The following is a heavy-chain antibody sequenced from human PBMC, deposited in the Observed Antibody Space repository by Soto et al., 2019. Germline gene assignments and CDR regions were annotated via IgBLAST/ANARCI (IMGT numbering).Heavy chain of an antibody. CDR1: GFTFSSYW. CDR2: INSDGSST. D-gene: IGHD3-3*01. J-gene: IGHJ6*02. V-gene: IGHV3-74*01. CDR3: ARDLGNYDFWSGFNSNFGVDV. Sequence: GGSLRLSCAASGFTFSSYWMHWVRQAPGKGLVWVSRINSDGSSTSYADSVKGRFTISRDNAKNTLYLQMNSLRAEDTAVYYCARDLGNYDFWSGFNSNFGVDVWGQGTTVTVSS.